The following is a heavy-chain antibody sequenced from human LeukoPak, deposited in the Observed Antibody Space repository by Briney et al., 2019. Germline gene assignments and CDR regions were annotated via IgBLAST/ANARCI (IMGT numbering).Heavy chain of an antibody. D-gene: IGHD3-16*01. J-gene: IGHJ4*02. CDR1: GGSTSGSDYY. V-gene: IGHV4-39*01. Sequence: SETLSLTCTVSGGSTSGSDYYWGWIRQPPGKGLEWIGSIYYSGSTYYNSSLKGRVTISVDTSRNQFSLKLSSVTAADTALYYCARLFRGVGYWGQGTLVTVSS. CDR3: ARLFRGVGY. CDR2: IYYSGST.